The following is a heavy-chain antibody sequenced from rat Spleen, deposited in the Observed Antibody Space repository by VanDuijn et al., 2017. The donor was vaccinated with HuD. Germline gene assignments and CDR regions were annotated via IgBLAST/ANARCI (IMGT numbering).Heavy chain of an antibody. CDR1: GFTFSNYG. D-gene: IGHD1-6*01. CDR2: ISPSGGST. Sequence: EVQLVESGGGLLQPGWSLKLSCAASGFTFSNYGMHWIRQAPTKGLEWVASISPSGGSTFYGDSVKGRLTISRDNAKSTLYLEMNSLRSEDTATYYCTRAMYTTDYYYAKGYYVMDAWGQGASVTVSS. J-gene: IGHJ4*01. V-gene: IGHV5-19*01. CDR3: TRAMYTTDYYYAKGYYVMDA.